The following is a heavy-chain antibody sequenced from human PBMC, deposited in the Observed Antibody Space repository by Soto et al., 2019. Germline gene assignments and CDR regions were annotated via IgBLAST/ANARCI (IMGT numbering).Heavy chain of an antibody. CDR1: GGSFSGYY. D-gene: IGHD1-1*01. Sequence: SETLSLTCAAYGGSFSGYYWSWLRQPPGKGLEWIGEINHSGSPNYNPSLKSRVTISVDTSKSQFSLKMTSVTAADTAVYYCATANWSHHYFDPWGQGTLVTVSS. CDR3: ATANWSHHYFDP. CDR2: INHSGSP. J-gene: IGHJ5*02. V-gene: IGHV4-34*01.